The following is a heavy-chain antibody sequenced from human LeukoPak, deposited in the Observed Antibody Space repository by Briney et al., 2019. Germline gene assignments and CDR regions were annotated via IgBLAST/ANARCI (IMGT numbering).Heavy chain of an antibody. D-gene: IGHD6-25*01. J-gene: IGHJ3*01. CDR1: GGSISSYH. Sequence: PSETLSLTCTVSGGSISSYHWSWIRQPPGKGLEWIGYIYYSGSTNYNPSLKSRVTISIDASKNQFSLWLSSVTAADTAAYHCASARLGSGLEGAFDVWGQGTMVTVSS. CDR3: ASARLGSGLEGAFDV. CDR2: IYYSGST. V-gene: IGHV4-59*01.